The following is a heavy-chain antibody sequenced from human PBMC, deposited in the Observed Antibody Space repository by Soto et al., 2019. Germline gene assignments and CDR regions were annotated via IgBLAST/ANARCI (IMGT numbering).Heavy chain of an antibody. J-gene: IGHJ4*02. CDR2: IWYDGSNK. Sequence: GGSLRLSCAASGFTFSSYGMHWVRQAPGKGLEWVAVIWYDGSNKYYADSVKGRFTISRDNSKNTLYLQMNSLRAEDTAVYYCARDQHSSGWNFDYWGQGTLVTVSS. CDR3: ARDQHSSGWNFDY. CDR1: GFTFSSYG. V-gene: IGHV3-33*01. D-gene: IGHD6-19*01.